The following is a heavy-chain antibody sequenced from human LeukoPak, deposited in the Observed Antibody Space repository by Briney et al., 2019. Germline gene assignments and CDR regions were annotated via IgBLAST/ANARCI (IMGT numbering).Heavy chain of an antibody. J-gene: IGHJ6*03. D-gene: IGHD6-13*01. CDR2: ISSSGSTI. Sequence: GGSLRLSCAASGFTFSSYSMNWVRQAPGKGLEWVSYISSSGSTIYYADSVKGRFTISRDNSKNSLYLQMNSLRTEDTALYYCAKSGRLAAAAVSYYYYYYMDVWGKGTTVTISS. V-gene: IGHV3-48*04. CDR3: AKSGRLAAAAVSYYYYYYMDV. CDR1: GFTFSSYS.